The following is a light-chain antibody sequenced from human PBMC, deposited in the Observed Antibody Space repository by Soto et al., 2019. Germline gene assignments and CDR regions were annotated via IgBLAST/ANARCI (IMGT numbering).Light chain of an antibody. CDR1: QSVSSN. J-gene: IGKJ5*01. V-gene: IGKV3-15*01. CDR2: GAS. CDR3: QQYNNWPPIT. Sequence: EIVMTQSPATLSVSPGESATLSCRASQSVSSNLAWYQQKPGQAPSLLIYGASIRATGIPARFSGSGSGTDFTLTISSLQSEDFAVYYCQQYNNWPPITFGQGGRLEVK.